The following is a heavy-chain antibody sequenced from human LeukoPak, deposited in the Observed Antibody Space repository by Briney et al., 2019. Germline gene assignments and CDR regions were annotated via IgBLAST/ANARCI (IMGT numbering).Heavy chain of an antibody. Sequence: SETLSLTCTVSGGSISSYYWSWIRQPPGKGLEWIGYIYYSGSTNYNPSLKSRVTISVDTSKNQFSLKLSSVTAADTAVYYCARQATYYDYVWGSYRPSYWFDPWGQGTLATVSS. CDR1: GGSISSYY. CDR3: ARQATYYDYVWGSYRPSYWFDP. CDR2: IYYSGST. D-gene: IGHD3-16*02. V-gene: IGHV4-59*08. J-gene: IGHJ5*02.